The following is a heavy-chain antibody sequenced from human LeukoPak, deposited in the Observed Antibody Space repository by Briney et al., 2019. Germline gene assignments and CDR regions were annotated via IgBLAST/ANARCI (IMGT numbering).Heavy chain of an antibody. D-gene: IGHD1-26*01. CDR1: GGTFSSYA. J-gene: IGHJ4*02. CDR3: VRDLLIVGAMGYFDY. CDR2: IIPIFGTA. V-gene: IGHV1-69*13. Sequence: GASVKVSCKASGGTFSSYAISWVRQAPGQGLEWMGGIIPIFGTANYAQKFQGRVTITADESTSTAYMELSSLRSEDTAVYYCVRDLLIVGAMGYFDYWGQGTLVTVSS.